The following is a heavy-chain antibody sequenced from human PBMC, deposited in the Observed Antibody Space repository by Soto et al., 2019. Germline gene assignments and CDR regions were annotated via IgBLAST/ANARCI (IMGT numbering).Heavy chain of an antibody. J-gene: IGHJ4*02. D-gene: IGHD1-26*01. CDR2: IIPLFGAT. CDR1: GGTFNNYA. CDR3: ARLIGEGYSGTYGLDY. V-gene: IGHV1-69*06. Sequence: QVQLVQSGAEVKKPGSSVTVSCKASGGTFNNYAISWVRQAPGPGLEGMGGIIPLFGATNYAQHFQGRVTITADKFTSTSYMELSSLKSEDTAVYYCARLIGEGYSGTYGLDYWGQGTLVTVSS.